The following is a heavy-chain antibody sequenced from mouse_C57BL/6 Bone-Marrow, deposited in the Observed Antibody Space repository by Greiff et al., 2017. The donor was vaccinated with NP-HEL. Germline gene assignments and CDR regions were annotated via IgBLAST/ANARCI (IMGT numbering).Heavy chain of an antibody. V-gene: IGHV1-81*01. CDR1: GYTFTSYG. D-gene: IGHD1-1*01. J-gene: IGHJ4*01. CDR2: IYPRSGNT. Sequence: VKLMESGAELARPGASVKLSCKASGYTFTSYGISWVKQRTGQGLEWIGEIYPRSGNTYYNEKFKGKATLTADKSSSTAYMELRSLTSEDSAVYFCARSGEYYGSSYYAMDYWGQGTSVTVSS. CDR3: ARSGEYYGSSYYAMDY.